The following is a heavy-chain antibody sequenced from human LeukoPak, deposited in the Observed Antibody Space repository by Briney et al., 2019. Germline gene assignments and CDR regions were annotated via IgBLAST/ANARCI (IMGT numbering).Heavy chain of an antibody. V-gene: IGHV3-7*03. J-gene: IGHJ4*02. Sequence: GGSLRLSCTASGLSFSDLWLTWVRQAPGRGLEWVANIRKDGTEKNYVDSVRGRFTISRDNAQNSLYLQMNNLRAEDTAIYYCEAYGSVWGQGTLVIVSS. CDR1: GLSFSDLW. D-gene: IGHD3-10*01. CDR3: EAYGSV. CDR2: IRKDGTEK.